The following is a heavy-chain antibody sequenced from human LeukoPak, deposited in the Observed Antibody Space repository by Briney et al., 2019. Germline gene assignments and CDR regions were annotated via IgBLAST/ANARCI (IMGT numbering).Heavy chain of an antibody. CDR1: GITVSSNY. V-gene: IGHV3-53*05. CDR2: IYSGGTT. Sequence: PGGSLRLSCAASGITVSSNYMSWVRQAPGKGLDWVSVIYSGGTTYYADSVKGRFTISRDSSRNTLYLQMNSLRAEDTAVYYCARVGYSGYEDHYYYYMDVWGKGTTVTVSS. CDR3: ARVGYSGYEDHYYYYMDV. J-gene: IGHJ6*03. D-gene: IGHD5-12*01.